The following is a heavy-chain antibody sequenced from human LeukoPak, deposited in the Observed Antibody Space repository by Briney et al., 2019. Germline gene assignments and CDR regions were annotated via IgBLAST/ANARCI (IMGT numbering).Heavy chain of an antibody. Sequence: SETLSLTCAVYGGSFSGYYWSWIRQPPGKGLEWIGEINHSGSTNYNPSLKSRVTISVDTSKNQFSLRLTSVTAADTAVYYCARVPYDILTGYYPRSDYWGQGTLVTVSS. V-gene: IGHV4-34*01. J-gene: IGHJ4*02. CDR1: GGSFSGYY. D-gene: IGHD3-9*01. CDR2: INHSGST. CDR3: ARVPYDILTGYYPRSDY.